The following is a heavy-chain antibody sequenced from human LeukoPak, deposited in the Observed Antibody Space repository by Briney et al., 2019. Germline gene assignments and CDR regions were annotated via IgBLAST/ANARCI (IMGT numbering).Heavy chain of an antibody. CDR3: ARAYGDYVDWFDP. Sequence: SETLSLTCAVSGGSISSGTHYWNWIRQHPGQGLEWIGHIYNTGSAYYNPSLMSRVSISIDTSENQFSLKLSSVTAADTAVYYCARAYGDYVDWFDPWGQGTLVTVSS. J-gene: IGHJ5*02. CDR2: IYNTGSA. CDR1: GGSISSGTHY. D-gene: IGHD4-17*01. V-gene: IGHV4-31*11.